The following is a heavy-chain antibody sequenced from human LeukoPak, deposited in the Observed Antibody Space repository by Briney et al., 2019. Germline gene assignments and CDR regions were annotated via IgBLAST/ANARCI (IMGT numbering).Heavy chain of an antibody. CDR3: ARTIVAAATSDAFDI. CDR2: ISSSSSYI. J-gene: IGHJ3*02. Sequence: GGSLRLSCAASGFTFSSYSMNWVRQAPGKGLEWVSSISSSSSYIYYADSVKGRFTISRDNAKNSLYLQMNSLRAEDTAVYYCARTIVAAATSDAFDIWGQGTMVTVSS. V-gene: IGHV3-21*01. CDR1: GFTFSSYS. D-gene: IGHD5-12*01.